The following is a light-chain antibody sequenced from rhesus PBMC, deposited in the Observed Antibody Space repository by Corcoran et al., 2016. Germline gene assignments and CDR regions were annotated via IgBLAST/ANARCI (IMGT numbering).Light chain of an antibody. Sequence: DIQMTQSPSSLSASVGDTVTITCRASQGIKSYLNWFQQKPGKAPKLLIYGASSLESGVPSRFSGSGSGTDFTHTISSLQHEDFAIYYCLQHTSDPPWTFGQGAKVEIK. V-gene: IGKV1-28*02. CDR3: LQHTSDPPWT. J-gene: IGKJ1*01. CDR2: GAS. CDR1: QGIKSY.